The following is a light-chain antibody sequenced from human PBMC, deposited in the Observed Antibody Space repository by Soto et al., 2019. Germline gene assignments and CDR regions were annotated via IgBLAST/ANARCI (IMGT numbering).Light chain of an antibody. Sequence: DIRMPQYPSTLSASLGDRVTVTCRSSQSISSWLAWYQKKPGKAPKLLIYKASGLESGVPSRFSGSGSGTDFTLTISRLEPEDFAVYYCQQYTTSTRTFGQRTNVDIK. CDR1: QSISSW. V-gene: IGKV1-5*03. CDR2: KAS. CDR3: QQYTTSTRT. J-gene: IGKJ1*01.